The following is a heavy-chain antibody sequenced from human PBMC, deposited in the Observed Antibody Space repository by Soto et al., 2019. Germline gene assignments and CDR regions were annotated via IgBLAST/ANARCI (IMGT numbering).Heavy chain of an antibody. V-gene: IGHV3-23*01. Sequence: EVQLLESGGDLVQPGGSLRLSCVASGFSFSNYAMSWVRQVPGKGLEWVSVISGRDDSTYYADSVKGRFTISRDNSKNTLYLHMNSLRAEDTAIYYCARDRERDAWYEDYWGQGTLVTVSS. J-gene: IGHJ4*02. D-gene: IGHD6-13*01. CDR3: ARDRERDAWYEDY. CDR2: ISGRDDST. CDR1: GFSFSNYA.